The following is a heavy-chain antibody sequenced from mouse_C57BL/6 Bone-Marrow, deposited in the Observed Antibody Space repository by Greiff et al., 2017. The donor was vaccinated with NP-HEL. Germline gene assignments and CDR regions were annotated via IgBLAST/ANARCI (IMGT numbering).Heavy chain of an antibody. V-gene: IGHV14-4*01. CDR1: GFNIKDDY. D-gene: IGHD2-1*01. Sequence: VQLQQSGAELVRPGASVKLSCTASGFNIKDDYMHWVKQRPEQGLEWIGWIDPENGDTEYASKFQGKATITADTSSNTAYLQLSSLTSEDTAVYDCTTGIYYGNCWFAYWGQGTLVTVSA. J-gene: IGHJ3*01. CDR3: TTGIYYGNCWFAY. CDR2: IDPENGDT.